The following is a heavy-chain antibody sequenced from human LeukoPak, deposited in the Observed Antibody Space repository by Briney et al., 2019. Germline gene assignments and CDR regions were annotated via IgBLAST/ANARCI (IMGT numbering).Heavy chain of an antibody. J-gene: IGHJ4*02. CDR1: GGSITTYY. D-gene: IGHD1-1*01. CDR2: IYTSGTT. Sequence: PSETLSLTCTVSGGSITTYYWSWIRQPAGKGLEWIGRIYTSGTTNYNPSLKSRVTMSLDTSNHKLSLKLSSATAADTAVYYCARLNHDNCFDFWGQGILVTVSS. CDR3: ARLNHDNCFDF. V-gene: IGHV4-4*07.